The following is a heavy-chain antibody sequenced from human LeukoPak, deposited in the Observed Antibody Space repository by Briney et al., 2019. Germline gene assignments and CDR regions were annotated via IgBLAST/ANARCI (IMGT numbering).Heavy chain of an antibody. Sequence: SETLSLTCTVSGGSISSYYWSWIRQPPGKGLEWIGHIYYSRSTNYNPSLKSRITISVDTSKNQFSLKLSSVTAADTAVYYCARVPQLGHPVHWYFDLWGRGTLVTVSS. CDR1: GGSISSYY. V-gene: IGHV4-59*01. J-gene: IGHJ2*01. D-gene: IGHD7-27*01. CDR2: IYYSRST. CDR3: ARVPQLGHPVHWYFDL.